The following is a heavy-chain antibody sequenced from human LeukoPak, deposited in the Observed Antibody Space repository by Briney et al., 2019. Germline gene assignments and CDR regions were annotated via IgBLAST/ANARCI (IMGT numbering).Heavy chain of an antibody. CDR2: ISYDGSNK. Sequence: GGSLRLSCVASEFTFSSYGMHWVRQAPGKGLEWVAVISYDGSNKYYADSVKGRFTISRDNSKNTLYLQMNSLRAEDTAVYYCAKGISYSGSYTGNAFDIWGQGTMVTVSS. J-gene: IGHJ3*02. V-gene: IGHV3-30*18. D-gene: IGHD1-26*01. CDR1: EFTFSSYG. CDR3: AKGISYSGSYTGNAFDI.